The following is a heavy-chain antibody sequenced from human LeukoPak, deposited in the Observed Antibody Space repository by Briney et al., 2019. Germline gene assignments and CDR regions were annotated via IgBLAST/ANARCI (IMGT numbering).Heavy chain of an antibody. CDR3: ARDRRELRFFDY. CDR2: INPSGGST. V-gene: IGHV1-46*01. J-gene: IGHJ4*02. D-gene: IGHD1-26*01. Sequence: ASVKVSCKASGYTFTSYYMHWVRQAPGQGLEWMGIINPSGGSTSYAQKFQGRVTMTRDTSTSAVYMELSSLRSEDTAVYYCARDRRELRFFDYWGQGTLVTVSS. CDR1: GYTFTSYY.